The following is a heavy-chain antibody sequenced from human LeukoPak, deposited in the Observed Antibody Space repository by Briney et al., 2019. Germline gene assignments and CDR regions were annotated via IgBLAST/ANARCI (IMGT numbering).Heavy chain of an antibody. J-gene: IGHJ4*02. Sequence: GGSLRLSCAASGFTFSDYYMNWIRQAPGKGLEWVSYISSNGNTTYYADSVKGRFTISRDNAKNSLYLRMNSLRAEDTAVYYCAKDLGTYYDFWSGYYTGDYFDYWGQGTLVTVSS. CDR3: AKDLGTYYDFWSGYYTGDYFDY. D-gene: IGHD3-3*01. CDR1: GFTFSDYY. V-gene: IGHV3-11*01. CDR2: ISSNGNTT.